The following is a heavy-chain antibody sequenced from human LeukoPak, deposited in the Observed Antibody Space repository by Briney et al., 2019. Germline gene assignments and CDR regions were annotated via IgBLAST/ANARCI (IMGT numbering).Heavy chain of an antibody. CDR1: GRSISSYY. Sequence: SETLSLTCTVSGRSISSYYWSWIRQPPGKGLEWIGYIYYSGSTNYNPSLKSRVTISVDTSKNQFSLKLSSVTAADTAVYYCARGGRKQPFDYWGQGTLVTVSS. CDR3: ARGGRKQPFDY. CDR2: IYYSGST. V-gene: IGHV4-59*01. D-gene: IGHD1/OR15-1a*01. J-gene: IGHJ4*02.